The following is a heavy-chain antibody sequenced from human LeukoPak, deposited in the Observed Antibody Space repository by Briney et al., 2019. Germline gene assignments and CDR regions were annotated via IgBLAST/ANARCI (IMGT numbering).Heavy chain of an antibody. V-gene: IGHV1-24*01. D-gene: IGHD2-2*01. CDR1: GYTLTEMS. CDR2: FDPEDGET. J-gene: IGHJ6*02. Sequence: ASVKVSCKVSGYTLTEMSIHWVRQAPGGALEWMGGFDPEDGETVYAQKFQGRVTMTEDTSADTAYMELSSLRSEDTAVYYCTTCLNGAGQPVAIYYYGMDVWGQGTTVTVSS. CDR3: TTCLNGAGQPVAIYYYGMDV.